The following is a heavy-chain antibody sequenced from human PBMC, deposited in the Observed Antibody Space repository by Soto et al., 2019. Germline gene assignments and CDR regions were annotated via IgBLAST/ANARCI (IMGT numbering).Heavy chain of an antibody. CDR3: AKAYSNSWPNDWFDP. CDR2: ITGSGAGS. CDR1: GFTFSSYA. D-gene: IGHD6-13*01. Sequence: EVQLLESGGGWLQPGGSLRLSCAASGFTFSSYAMNWVRQAPGKGLEWVSGITGSGAGSYYSDSVKGRFTISRDNSKNTLYLQMNSLRAEDTAVYYCAKAYSNSWPNDWFDPWGQGTLFTVSS. J-gene: IGHJ5*02. V-gene: IGHV3-23*01.